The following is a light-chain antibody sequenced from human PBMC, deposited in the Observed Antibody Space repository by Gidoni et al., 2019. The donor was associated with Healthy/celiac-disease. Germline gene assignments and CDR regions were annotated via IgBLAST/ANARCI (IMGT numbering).Light chain of an antibody. V-gene: IGKV3-11*01. CDR1: QSVSSY. Sequence: EIVLTQSPATLSLSPGARATLSCRAGQSVSSYLAWYQQQPGQAPRLLIYDASNRATGIPARFSGSGSGTYFTLTISSLEPEDFAVYYCQQRSNWPRTFGQGTKVEIK. CDR2: DAS. J-gene: IGKJ1*01. CDR3: QQRSNWPRT.